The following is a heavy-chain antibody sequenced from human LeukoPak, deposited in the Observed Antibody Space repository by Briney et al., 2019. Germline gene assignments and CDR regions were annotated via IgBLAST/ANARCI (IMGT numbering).Heavy chain of an antibody. CDR2: ISYDGSNK. V-gene: IGHV3-30-3*01. CDR1: GFTFSSYA. J-gene: IGHJ6*02. CDR3: ARDVSEMVTIYGMDV. D-gene: IGHD5-24*01. Sequence: GGSLRLSCAASGFTFSSYAMHWVRQAPGKGLEWVAVISYDGSNKYYADSVKGRFTISRDNSKNTLYLQMNSLRAEDTAVYYCARDVSEMVTIYGMDVWGQGTTVTVSS.